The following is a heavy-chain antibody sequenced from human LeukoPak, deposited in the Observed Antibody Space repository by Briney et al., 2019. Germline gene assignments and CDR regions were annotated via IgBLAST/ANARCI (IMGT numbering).Heavy chain of an antibody. J-gene: IGHJ3*02. D-gene: IGHD3-10*01. CDR1: GGSIGSSSYY. Sequence: SETLSLTCTVSGGSIGSSSYYWGWIRQPPGKGLEWTGRIYYSGSTYYNPSLKSQDTISVDTSKNQFSLKLSFVTAADAAVYYCARRMVRGVIRRGDAFDIWGQGTMVTVSS. CDR3: ARRMVRGVIRRGDAFDI. V-gene: IGHV4-39*01. CDR2: IYYSGST.